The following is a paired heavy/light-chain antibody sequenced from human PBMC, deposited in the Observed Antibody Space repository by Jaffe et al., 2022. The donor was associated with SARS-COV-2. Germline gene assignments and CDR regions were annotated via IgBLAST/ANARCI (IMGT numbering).Heavy chain of an antibody. CDR2: INDNGRRQ. D-gene: IGHD1-26*01. J-gene: IGHJ4*02. CDR1: GFTFNTYD. Sequence: EMHLVESGGGLVKPGESLRLSCAASGFTFNTYDMNWVRQAPGKGLEWVSTINDNGRRQFYAESLKGRLTISRDNAKNSLYLQINDLRDEDTAVYYCASKITRSGLDNWGQGTRVTVSS. CDR3: ASKITRSGLDN. V-gene: IGHV3-21*01.
Light chain of an antibody. CDR1: QDISNA. V-gene: IGKV1-27*01. J-gene: IGKJ4*01. Sequence: DIPMTQSPSSLSAFVGDTVTISCRASQDISNALAWYQQKPGKVPKLLIDLASTLQSGVPSRFSGSGSGTDFTLTISSLQPEDVATYYCQKYNDAPLSFGGGTRVEIK. CDR2: LAS. CDR3: QKYNDAPLS.